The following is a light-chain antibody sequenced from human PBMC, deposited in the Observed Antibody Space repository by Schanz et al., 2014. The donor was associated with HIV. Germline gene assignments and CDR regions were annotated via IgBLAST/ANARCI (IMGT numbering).Light chain of an antibody. Sequence: EIVLTQSPGSLSLSPGGRATLSCGASQSVSSSYLAWYQQKPGQAPRLLIYDASNRASGIPARFSGSGSGTDFTLTISSLEPEDFAVYYCQQRRNWLTFGGGTKVEIK. CDR3: QQRRNWLT. V-gene: IGKV3-11*01. CDR1: QSVSSSY. CDR2: DAS. J-gene: IGKJ4*01.